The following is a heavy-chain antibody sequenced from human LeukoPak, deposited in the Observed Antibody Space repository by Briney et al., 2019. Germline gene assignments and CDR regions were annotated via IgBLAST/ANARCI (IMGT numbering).Heavy chain of an antibody. D-gene: IGHD2-15*01. V-gene: IGHV1-18*04. CDR2: ISAYNGNT. Sequence: ASVKVSCKASGYTFTGYYMHWVRQAPGQGLEWMGWISAYNGNTNYAQKLQGRVTMTTDTSTSTAYMELRSLRSDDTAVYYCARDRYCSGGSCYDYWGQGTLVTVSS. CDR3: ARDRYCSGGSCYDY. CDR1: GYTFTGYY. J-gene: IGHJ4*02.